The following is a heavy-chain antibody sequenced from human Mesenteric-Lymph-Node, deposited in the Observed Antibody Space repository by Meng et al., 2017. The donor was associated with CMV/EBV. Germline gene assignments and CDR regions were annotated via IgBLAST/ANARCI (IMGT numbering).Heavy chain of an antibody. J-gene: IGHJ4*02. CDR2: ISSSGSTI. D-gene: IGHD2-15*01. Sequence: GESLKISCAASGFTFSSYEMNWVRQAPGKGLEWVSYISSSGSTIYYADSVKGRFTISRDNAKNSLFLQMNSLRAEDTALYYCAREDGYGAFDYWGQGTLVTVPQ. V-gene: IGHV3-48*03. CDR3: AREDGYGAFDY. CDR1: GFTFSSYE.